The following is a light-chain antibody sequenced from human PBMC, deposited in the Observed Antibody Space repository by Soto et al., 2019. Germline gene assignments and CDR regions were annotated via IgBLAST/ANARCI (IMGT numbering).Light chain of an antibody. CDR1: QSVSSSY. J-gene: IGKJ2*01. V-gene: IGKV3-20*01. Sequence: EIVLTQSPGTLSLSPGERATLSCRASQSVSSSYLAWYQQKPGQAPRLLIYGASSRATGIPDRFSGSGSGTDFTLTISRLEPEDFAVHYCQQYGSSPPGGYTFGQGTKLEIK. CDR3: QQYGSSPPGGYT. CDR2: GAS.